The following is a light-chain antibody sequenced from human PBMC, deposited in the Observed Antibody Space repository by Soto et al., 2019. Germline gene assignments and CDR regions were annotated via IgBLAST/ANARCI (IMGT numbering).Light chain of an antibody. V-gene: IGLV2-23*02. CDR2: EVV. CDR3: CSYAGSSMFV. J-gene: IGLJ2*01. Sequence: QSALTQPASVSGSPGQSITISCTGSSSDVGPYNLVSWYQLHPGKAPKLMISEVVKRPSGVSNRFSGSKSGNTASLTISGLQAEDEADYYCCSYAGSSMFVFGGGTKVTVL. CDR1: SSDVGPYNL.